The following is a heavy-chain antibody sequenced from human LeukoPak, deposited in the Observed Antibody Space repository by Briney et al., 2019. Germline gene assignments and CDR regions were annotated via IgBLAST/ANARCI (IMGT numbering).Heavy chain of an antibody. Sequence: GGSLRLSCAASGFTFTFYAMSWVRPAPGKGLEWVSDIGGGAGGSTFSAASVRGRFTISRDDSRNTLFLQMNSLRAEDTAIYYCARYHYYDTSGYSKARVGFDFWGQGTLVTVSS. V-gene: IGHV3-23*01. CDR2: IGGGAGGST. CDR3: ARYHYYDTSGYSKARVGFDF. CDR1: GFTFTFYA. D-gene: IGHD3-22*01. J-gene: IGHJ4*02.